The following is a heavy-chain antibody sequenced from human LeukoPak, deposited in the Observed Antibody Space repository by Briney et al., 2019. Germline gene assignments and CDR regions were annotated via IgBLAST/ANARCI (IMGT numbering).Heavy chain of an antibody. Sequence: GGSLRLSCAASGFTFSSYGMHWVRQAPGKGLEWVAVIWNDGSNKYYADSVKGRFTISRDNAKNTLYLQMNSLGAEDTAVYYCARSGVGYFYDNTGYYPLDYWGQGTLVTVSS. J-gene: IGHJ4*02. V-gene: IGHV3-33*01. CDR2: IWNDGSNK. D-gene: IGHD3-22*01. CDR3: ARSGVGYFYDNTGYYPLDY. CDR1: GFTFSSYG.